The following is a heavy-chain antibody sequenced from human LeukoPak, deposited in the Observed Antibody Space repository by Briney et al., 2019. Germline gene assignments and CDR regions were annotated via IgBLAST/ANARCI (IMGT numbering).Heavy chain of an antibody. CDR3: VRDDGTTVYDLLDP. D-gene: IGHD5/OR15-5a*01. V-gene: IGHV3-7*01. J-gene: IGHJ5*02. Sequence: GGSLRLSCAASKFTFSNYWMTWVRQAPGKGLEWVANINQDGSEKYYVDSVKGRFTISRDNDKNSLDLQMNSLRAEDTAVYYCVRDDGTTVYDLLDPWGQETLVSVFS. CDR2: INQDGSEK. CDR1: KFTFSNYW.